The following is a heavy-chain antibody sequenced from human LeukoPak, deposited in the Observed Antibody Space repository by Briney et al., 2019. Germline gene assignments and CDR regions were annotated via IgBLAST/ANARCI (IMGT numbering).Heavy chain of an antibody. CDR1: GFTFRNYV. J-gene: IGHJ4*02. CDR2: TSSDLNVK. V-gene: IGHV3-30-3*01. CDR3: ARNTTDRPYDF. D-gene: IGHD2/OR15-2a*01. Sequence: GGSLRLSCAASGFTFRNYVIHWVRQAPGKGLEWVAVTSSDLNVKLYADSVKGRFTISRDNSKNTLHLQMDSLRVEDTAVYFCARNTTDRPYDFWGQGTLVTVSS.